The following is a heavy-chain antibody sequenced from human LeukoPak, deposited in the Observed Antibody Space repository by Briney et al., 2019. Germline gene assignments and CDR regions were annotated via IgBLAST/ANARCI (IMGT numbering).Heavy chain of an antibody. CDR2: IKQDGSEK. J-gene: IGHJ4*02. D-gene: IGHD6-13*01. CDR1: GFTFSGYW. V-gene: IGHV3-7*01. CDR3: ARDFGLRIAAAGPFDY. Sequence: GGSLRLSCAASGFTFSGYWMSWVRQAPGKGLAWVANIKQDGSEKYFADSVKGRFTISRDNAKNSLYLHMNSLRAEDTAVYYCARDFGLRIAAAGPFDYWGQGTLVTVSS.